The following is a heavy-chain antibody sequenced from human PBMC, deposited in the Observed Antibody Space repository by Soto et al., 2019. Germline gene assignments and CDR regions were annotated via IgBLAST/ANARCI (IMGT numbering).Heavy chain of an antibody. CDR2: VYYIGSP. Sequence: SETLSLTCTVSGDSISDYYWNWIRQPPGKGLEWIGYVYYIGSPNYNPSLKSRVTMSVDTSKNQFSLKLSSVTAADTAVYYCARTPRSMMVYATSQWGQGTLVTVSS. CDR3: ARTPRSMMVYATSQ. J-gene: IGHJ4*02. D-gene: IGHD2-8*01. V-gene: IGHV4-59*01. CDR1: GDSISDYY.